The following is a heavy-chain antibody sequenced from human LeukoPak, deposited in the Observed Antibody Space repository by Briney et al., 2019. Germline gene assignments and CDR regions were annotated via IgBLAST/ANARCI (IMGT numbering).Heavy chain of an antibody. J-gene: IGHJ4*02. CDR3: TRGREGNYGLFDS. Sequence: GGSLRLSCATSGFTFSSYWMHWVRRAPGKGLVWVSRINDDGRTTNYADSVKGRFTISRDNAKNTVYLQMSSLRAEDTAVYYCTRGREGNYGLFDSWGQGTLVTLSS. CDR2: INDDGRTT. CDR1: GFTFSSYW. D-gene: IGHD3-10*01. V-gene: IGHV3-74*01.